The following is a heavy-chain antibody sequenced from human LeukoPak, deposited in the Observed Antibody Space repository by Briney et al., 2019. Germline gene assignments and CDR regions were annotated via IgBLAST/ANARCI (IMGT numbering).Heavy chain of an antibody. CDR2: ISYDGSNK. Sequence: GGSLRLSCAASGFTFSSYAMHWVRQAPGKGLEWVAVISYDGSNKYYADSVKGRFTISRDNSKNKLYLQMNSQRAEDTAVYYCARDFLGYFDRNQQGPLDYWGQGTLFTVSS. J-gene: IGHJ4*02. V-gene: IGHV3-30*04. CDR3: ARDFLGYFDRNQQGPLDY. D-gene: IGHD1-14*01. CDR1: GFTFSSYA.